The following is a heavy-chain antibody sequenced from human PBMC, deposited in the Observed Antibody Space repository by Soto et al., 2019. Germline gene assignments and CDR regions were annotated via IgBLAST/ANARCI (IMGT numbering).Heavy chain of an antibody. CDR2: ISYSGST. D-gene: IGHD3-3*01. Sequence: SETLSLTCTVSGGSISPYYWSWIRQPPGKVLEWIGYISYSGSTNYNPSLKSRVTISVDTSKNQFSLKLSSVTAADTAVYYCARDVGLQHDTCYYDFWSAKNNWFDSWGQGTLVTVSS. CDR1: GGSISPYY. J-gene: IGHJ5*01. CDR3: ARDVGLQHDTCYYDFWSAKNNWFDS. V-gene: IGHV4-59*01.